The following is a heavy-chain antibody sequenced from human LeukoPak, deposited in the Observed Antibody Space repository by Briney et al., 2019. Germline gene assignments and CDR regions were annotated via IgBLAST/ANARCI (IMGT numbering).Heavy chain of an antibody. J-gene: IGHJ4*02. Sequence: GGSLRLSCAASGFTFDDYAMHWVRQAPGKGLEWVSGISWNSGSIGYADSVKGRFTISRDNAKNSLYLQMNSLRAEDTALYYCAKDSGDDYEALDYWGQGTLVTVSS. V-gene: IGHV3-9*01. D-gene: IGHD5-12*01. CDR1: GFTFDDYA. CDR2: ISWNSGSI. CDR3: AKDSGDDYEALDY.